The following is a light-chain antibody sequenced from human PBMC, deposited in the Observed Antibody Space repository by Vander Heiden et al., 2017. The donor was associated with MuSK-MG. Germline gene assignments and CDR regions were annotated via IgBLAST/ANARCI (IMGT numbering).Light chain of an antibody. CDR3: QQYGRSLYT. Sequence: EIVLTQSPGTLSLSPGERATLSCRASQSVSSSYLAWYQQKPGQAPRLLIYAASSRATGIQDRFSGSGSGADFTLTISRLEPEDFAVYYCQQYGRSLYTFGQGTKLEIK. V-gene: IGKV3-20*01. CDR1: QSVSSSY. J-gene: IGKJ2*01. CDR2: AAS.